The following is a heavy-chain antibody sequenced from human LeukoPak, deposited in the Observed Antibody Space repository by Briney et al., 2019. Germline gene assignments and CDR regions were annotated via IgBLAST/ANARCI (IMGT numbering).Heavy chain of an antibody. D-gene: IGHD6-6*01. CDR1: GGSISSGGYY. CDR2: IYYSGST. Sequence: SQTLSLTCTVSGGSISSGGYYWSWIRQHPGKGLEWIGYIYYSGSTYYNPSLKSRVTISVDTSKNQFSLKLSSVTAADTAVYYCARESSSLYYYYGMDVWGQGTTATVSS. V-gene: IGHV4-31*03. J-gene: IGHJ6*02. CDR3: ARESSSLYYYYGMDV.